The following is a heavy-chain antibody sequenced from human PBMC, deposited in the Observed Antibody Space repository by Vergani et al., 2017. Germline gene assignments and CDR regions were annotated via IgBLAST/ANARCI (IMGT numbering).Heavy chain of an antibody. D-gene: IGHD6-19*01. V-gene: IGHV3-43*01. CDR2: ISWDGGST. Sequence: EVQLVESGGVVVQPGGSLSLSCAASGFTFDDYTMHWVRQAPGKGLEWVSLISWDGGSTYYADSVKGRFTISRDNSKNSLYLQMNSLRTEDTALYYCAKGMYSSGWYDMDVWGKGTTVTVSS. CDR3: AKGMYSSGWYDMDV. CDR1: GFTFDDYT. J-gene: IGHJ6*03.